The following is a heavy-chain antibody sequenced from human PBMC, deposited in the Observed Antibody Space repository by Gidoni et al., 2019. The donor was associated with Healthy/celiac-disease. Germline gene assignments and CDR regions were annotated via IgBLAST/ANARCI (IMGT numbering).Heavy chain of an antibody. J-gene: IGHJ5*02. CDR1: GYTFTSYD. CDR3: ARSRPEYYYGSGSYSAGFDP. CDR2: MNPNSGNT. D-gene: IGHD3-10*01. V-gene: IGHV1-8*01. Sequence: QVQLVQSGAEVQKPGASVKVSCKASGYTFTSYDINWVRQATGQGLEWMGWMNPNSGNTGYAQKFQGRVTMTRNTSISTAYMELSSLRSEDTAVYYCARSRPEYYYGSGSYSAGFDPWGQGTLVTVSS.